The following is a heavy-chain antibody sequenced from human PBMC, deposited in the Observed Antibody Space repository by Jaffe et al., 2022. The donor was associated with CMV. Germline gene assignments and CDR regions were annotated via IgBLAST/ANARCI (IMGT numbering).Heavy chain of an antibody. V-gene: IGHV1-3*04. J-gene: IGHJ4*02. CDR2: ISTGNGLT. CDR1: GYSFTNYA. D-gene: IGHD2-2*03. Sequence: QVHLVQSGAEVKRPGASVKVSCKTSGYSFTNYAIHWVRQAPGQGLEWMGWISTGNGLTTSSENLQDRITLMRDTSTNTAYLELRSLRSEDTAVYFCARDLWAVVGIEEVPDVLGPGDYWGQGTLVTVSS. CDR3: ARDLWAVVGIEEVPDVLGPGDY.